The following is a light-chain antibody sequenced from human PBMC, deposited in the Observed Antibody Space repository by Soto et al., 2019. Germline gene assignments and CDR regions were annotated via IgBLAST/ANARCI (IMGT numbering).Light chain of an antibody. CDR1: QSISSW. V-gene: IGKV1-5*03. J-gene: IGKJ4*01. CDR3: QQYNDLST. Sequence: DIQMTQSPSTLSASVGDRFTITCRASQSISSWLAWYQQKPGKAPKLLIYKASTLKSGVPSRFSGSGSGTEFTLTISSLQPDDFATYYCQQYNDLSTFGGGTKVDI. CDR2: KAS.